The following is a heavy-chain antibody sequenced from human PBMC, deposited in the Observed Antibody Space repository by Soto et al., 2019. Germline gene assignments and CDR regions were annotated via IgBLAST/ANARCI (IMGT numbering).Heavy chain of an antibody. CDR1: GFTFSSYG. V-gene: IGHV3-33*01. D-gene: IGHD1-1*01. CDR2: IWYDGSNK. J-gene: IGHJ4*02. CDR3: ARSGTTFGAKRYYFDY. Sequence: PGGSLRLSCAASGFTFSSYGMHWVRQAPGKGLEWVAVIWYDGSNKYYADSVKGRFTISRDNSKNTLYLQMNSLRAEDTAVYYCARSGTTFGAKRYYFDYWGQGTLVTVSS.